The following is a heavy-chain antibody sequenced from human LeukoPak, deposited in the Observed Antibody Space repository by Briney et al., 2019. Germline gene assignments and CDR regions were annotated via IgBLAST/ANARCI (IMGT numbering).Heavy chain of an antibody. CDR3: ARDWGYYYDSSGYYGY. D-gene: IGHD3-22*01. J-gene: IGHJ4*02. CDR2: IKQDGSEK. V-gene: IGHV3-7*01. CDR1: GFTFSSYW. Sequence: GGSLRLSCAASGFTFSSYWMSWVRQAPGKGLEWVANIKQDGSEKYYVDSVKGGFTIPRANAKNSLYLQMNSLRAEDTAVYYCARDWGYYYDSSGYYGYWGQGTLVTVSS.